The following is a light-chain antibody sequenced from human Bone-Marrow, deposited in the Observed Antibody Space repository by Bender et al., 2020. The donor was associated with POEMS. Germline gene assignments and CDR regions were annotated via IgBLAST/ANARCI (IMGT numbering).Light chain of an antibody. V-gene: IGLV2-14*03. J-gene: IGLJ1*01. CDR1: SSDVGSYKD. CDR3: YSYTTSNTYV. CDR2: DVS. Sequence: HSALTQPASVSGSPGQSITISCTGTSSDVGSYKDVAWYQQHPGTAPKVMIYDVSNRPSGVSNRFSGSKSGNTASLTISGLQAEDEADYYCYSYTTSNTYVFGTGTRVTVL.